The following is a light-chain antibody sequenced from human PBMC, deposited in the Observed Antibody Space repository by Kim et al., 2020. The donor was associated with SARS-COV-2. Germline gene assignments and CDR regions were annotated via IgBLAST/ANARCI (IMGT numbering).Light chain of an antibody. CDR3: QQSYSTPLT. J-gene: IGKJ1*01. V-gene: IGKV1-39*01. CDR2: GAS. CDR1: RSITTF. Sequence: DIQMTQSPSSLSASVGDRVAITCRASRSITTFLNWYQQKPGKAPELLIYGASNLESGVPSMFSGRGSGTYFTLTISSLQPEDFATYYCQQSYSTPLTFGHGTKVDIK.